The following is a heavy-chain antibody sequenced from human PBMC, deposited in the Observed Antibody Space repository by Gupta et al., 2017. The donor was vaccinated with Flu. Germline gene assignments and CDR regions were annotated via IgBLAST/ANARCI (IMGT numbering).Heavy chain of an antibody. CDR3: ARDSNLYYYYGMDV. CDR2: IRSKDFGETT. Sequence: APGKGLDWVGLIRSKDFGETTEYAASVKGRFSISRDDSKSIAYLQMDSLKTDDTGVYFCARDSNLYYYYGMDVWGQGTTVTVSS. J-gene: IGHJ6*02. V-gene: IGHV3-49*02.